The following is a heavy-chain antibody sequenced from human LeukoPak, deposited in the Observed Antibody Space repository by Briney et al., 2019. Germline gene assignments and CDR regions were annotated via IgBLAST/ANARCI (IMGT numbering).Heavy chain of an antibody. CDR3: ARQGRIAAAGSNLRDVYYYYGMDV. CDR1: GGSISSSSYY. J-gene: IGHJ6*02. D-gene: IGHD6-13*01. V-gene: IGHV4-61*05. CDR2: IYYSGST. Sequence: SETLSLTCTVSGGSISSSSYYWGWIRQPPGKGLEWIGYIYYSGSTNYNPSLKSRVTTSVDTSKNQFSLKLSSVTAADTAVYYCARQGRIAAAGSNLRDVYYYYGMDVWGQGTTVTVSS.